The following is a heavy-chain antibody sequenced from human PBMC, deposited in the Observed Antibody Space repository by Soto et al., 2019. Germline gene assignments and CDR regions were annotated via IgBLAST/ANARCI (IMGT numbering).Heavy chain of an antibody. V-gene: IGHV1-69*06. CDR2: TIPIFGTA. J-gene: IGHJ3*01. Sequence: SVKVSCKASGGTFSSYAISWVRQAPGQGLEWMGGTIPIFGTANYAQKFQGRVTITADKSTSTAYMELSSLRSEDTAVYYCARGTVTIFGVVTAHDAFDVWGQGTMVTVSS. CDR1: GGTFSSYA. CDR3: ARGTVTIFGVVTAHDAFDV. D-gene: IGHD3-3*01.